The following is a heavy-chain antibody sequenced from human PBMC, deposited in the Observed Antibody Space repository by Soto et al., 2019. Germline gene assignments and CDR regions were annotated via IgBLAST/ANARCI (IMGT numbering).Heavy chain of an antibody. V-gene: IGHV1-69*13. J-gene: IGHJ5*02. D-gene: IGHD3-16*02. Sequence: SVKVPCKASGGTFSSYANSWVPQAPGQGLEWMGGIIPIFGTANYAQKFQGRVTITADESTSTAYMELSSLRSEDTAVYYCARGTTFGGVIGNWFDPWG. CDR1: GGTFSSYA. CDR3: ARGTTFGGVIGNWFDP. CDR2: IIPIFGTA.